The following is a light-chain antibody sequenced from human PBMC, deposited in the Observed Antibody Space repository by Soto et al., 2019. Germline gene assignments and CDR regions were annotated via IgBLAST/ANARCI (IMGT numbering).Light chain of an antibody. CDR1: QSISTNF. CDR2: GAS. V-gene: IGKV3-20*01. Sequence: IVLTQSPGTLFLSPGERATLSCRASQSISTNFLAWYQHKPGQAPRLLIFGASRRAPGIPDRFSGSGSGTDFTLSISGLEPEDFAVYYCQQYSSSSYTFGQGTKLDIK. CDR3: QQYSSSSYT. J-gene: IGKJ2*01.